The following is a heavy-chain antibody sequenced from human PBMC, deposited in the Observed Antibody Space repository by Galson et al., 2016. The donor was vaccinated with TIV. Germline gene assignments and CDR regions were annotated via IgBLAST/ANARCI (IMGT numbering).Heavy chain of an antibody. Sequence: SVKVSCKASGGTLSSYAISWVRQAPGQGLEWMGGIMPILGIKNYAQKFQGRVTIIADESTSTVSMELSSLRAEDTAVYYCASGASSGWYVAFDYWGQGTLVTVSS. CDR2: IMPILGIK. CDR3: ASGASSGWYVAFDY. CDR1: GGTLSSYA. V-gene: IGHV1-69*10. J-gene: IGHJ4*02. D-gene: IGHD6-19*01.